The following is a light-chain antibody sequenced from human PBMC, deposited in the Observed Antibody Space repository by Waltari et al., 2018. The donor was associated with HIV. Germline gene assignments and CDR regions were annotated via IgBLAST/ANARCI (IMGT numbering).Light chain of an antibody. CDR1: ESEDKF. J-gene: IGLJ2*01. V-gene: IGLV3-1*01. CDR2: EHT. Sequence: SYEVTQPPSASPSPGHTANITCSGDESEDKFAYWYQHKPGQSPVLVIYEHTKRPSGIPERFSGSNSGHAATLTISGTQAVDEADYYCQAWDDSTAIFGGGTKLTVL. CDR3: QAWDDSTAI.